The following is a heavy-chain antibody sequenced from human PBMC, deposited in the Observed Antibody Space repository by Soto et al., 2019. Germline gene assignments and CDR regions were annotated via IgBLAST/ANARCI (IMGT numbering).Heavy chain of an antibody. J-gene: IGHJ4*02. CDR3: WSYYYDSSAPHDY. D-gene: IGHD3-22*01. CDR2: INHSGST. CDR1: GGSFSGYY. V-gene: IGHV4-34*01. Sequence: PSETLSLTCAVYGGSFSGYYWSWIRQPPGKGLEWIGEINHSGSTNYNPSLKSRVTISVDTSKNQFSLKLSSVTAADTAVYYCWSYYYDSSAPHDYWGQGTLVTVSS.